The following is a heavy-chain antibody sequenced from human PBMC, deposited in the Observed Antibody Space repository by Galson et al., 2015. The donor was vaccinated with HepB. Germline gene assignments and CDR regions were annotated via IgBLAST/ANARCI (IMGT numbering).Heavy chain of an antibody. D-gene: IGHD2-15*01. CDR1: GYTFTSYG. Sequence: SVKVSCKASGYTFTSYGISWVRQAPGQGLEWMGWISAYNGNTNYAQKLQGRVTMTTDTSTSTAYMELRSLRSDDTAVYYCARDQGYCSGGSCYSSEIDYWGQGTLVTVSS. V-gene: IGHV1-18*04. CDR2: ISAYNGNT. CDR3: ARDQGYCSGGSCYSSEIDY. J-gene: IGHJ4*02.